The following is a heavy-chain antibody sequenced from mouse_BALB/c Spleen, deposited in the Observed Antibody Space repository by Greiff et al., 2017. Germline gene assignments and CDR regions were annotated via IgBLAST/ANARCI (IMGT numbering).Heavy chain of an antibody. V-gene: IGHV3-2*02. CDR1: GYSITSDYA. D-gene: IGHD2-4*01. CDR3: AREGTYDYGWFAY. J-gene: IGHJ3*01. Sequence: EVKLEESGPGLVKPSQSLSLTCTVTGYSITSDYAWNWIRQFPGNKLEWMGYISYSGSTSYNPSLKSRISITRDTSKNQFFLQLNSVTTEDTATYYCAREGTYDYGWFAYWGQGTLVTVSA. CDR2: ISYSGST.